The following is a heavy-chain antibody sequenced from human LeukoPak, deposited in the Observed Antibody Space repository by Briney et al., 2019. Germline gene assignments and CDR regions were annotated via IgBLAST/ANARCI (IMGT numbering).Heavy chain of an antibody. CDR2: TYYRSKWYN. J-gene: IGHJ6*03. D-gene: IGHD4-23*01. V-gene: IGHV6-1*01. CDR1: GDSVSSNSAA. CDR3: ARDADGVNSVGGYYYYSRDV. Sequence: SQTLSLTCAISGDSVSSNSAAWNWIRQSPSRGLEWLGRTYYRSKWYNDYAVSVKSRITINPDTSKNQFSLQLNSVTPEDTAVYYGARDADGVNSVGGYYYYSRDVGGKGTRSPSP.